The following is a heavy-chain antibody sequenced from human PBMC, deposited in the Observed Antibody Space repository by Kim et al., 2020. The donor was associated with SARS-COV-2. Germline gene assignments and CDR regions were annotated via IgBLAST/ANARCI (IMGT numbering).Heavy chain of an antibody. J-gene: IGHJ4*02. V-gene: IGHV3-23*03. Sequence: GGSLRLSCAASGFTFSSYAMSWVRQAPGKGLEWVSVIYSGGSSTYYADSVKGRFTISRDNSKNTLYLQMNSLRAEDTAVYYCAKGGGSYPPEYYFDYWGQGTLVTVSS. D-gene: IGHD1-26*01. CDR1: GFTFSSYA. CDR2: IYSGGSST. CDR3: AKGGGSYPPEYYFDY.